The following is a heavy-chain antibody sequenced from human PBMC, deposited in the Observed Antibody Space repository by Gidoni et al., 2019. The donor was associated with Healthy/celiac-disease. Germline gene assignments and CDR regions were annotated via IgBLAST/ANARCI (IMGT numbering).Heavy chain of an antibody. CDR1: GGSFSGYY. CDR3: ARSAVDTAMATLYYFDY. Sequence: SETLSLTCAVYGGSFSGYYWSWIRQPPGKGREWIGEINHSGSTNYNPSLKSRVNISVDTSKNQFSLKLSSVTAADTAVYYCARSAVDTAMATLYYFDYWGQGTLVTVSS. J-gene: IGHJ4*02. D-gene: IGHD5-18*01. V-gene: IGHV4-34*01. CDR2: INHSGST.